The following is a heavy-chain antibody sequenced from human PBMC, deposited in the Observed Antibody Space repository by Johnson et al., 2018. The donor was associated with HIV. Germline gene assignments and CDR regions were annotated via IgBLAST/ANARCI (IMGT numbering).Heavy chain of an antibody. CDR3: AGPYNWRNDYGAFDI. D-gene: IGHD1-20*01. J-gene: IGHJ3*02. CDR2: IYIGGNT. V-gene: IGHV3-66*01. Sequence: VQLVESGGGLVQPGGSLRLSCAASGFTVSSNYMSWVRQAPGKGLEWVSVIYIGGNTYYADSVRGRFPISRDSSTNTVYLQLNSLRAEDTAVYFCAGPYNWRNDYGAFDIWGQGTMVTVSS. CDR1: GFTVSSNY.